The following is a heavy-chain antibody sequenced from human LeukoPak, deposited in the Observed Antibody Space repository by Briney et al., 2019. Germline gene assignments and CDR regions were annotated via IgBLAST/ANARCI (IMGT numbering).Heavy chain of an antibody. J-gene: IGHJ5*02. Sequence: ASVKVSCKASGYTFTGYYMHWVRQAPGQGLEWMGWINPNSGGANYAQKFQGRVTMTRDTSISTAYMELSRLRSDDTAVYYCARRSMVRGAGVWFDPWGQGTLVTVSS. CDR3: ARRSMVRGAGVWFDP. CDR2: INPNSGGA. D-gene: IGHD3-10*01. V-gene: IGHV1-2*02. CDR1: GYTFTGYY.